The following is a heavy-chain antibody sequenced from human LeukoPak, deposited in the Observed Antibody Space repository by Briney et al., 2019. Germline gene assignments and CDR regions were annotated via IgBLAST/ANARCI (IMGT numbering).Heavy chain of an antibody. V-gene: IGHV3-73*01. CDR1: GFTFSGSA. D-gene: IGHD3-22*01. CDR2: IRSKANSYAT. J-gene: IGHJ4*02. CDR3: TRQDCYDSSGYPHFDY. Sequence: GGSLRLSCAASGFTFSGSAMHWVRQASGKGLEWVGRIRSKANSYATAYAASVKGRFTISRDDSKNTAYLQMNSLKTEDTAVYYCTRQDCYDSSGYPHFDYWGQGTLVTVSS.